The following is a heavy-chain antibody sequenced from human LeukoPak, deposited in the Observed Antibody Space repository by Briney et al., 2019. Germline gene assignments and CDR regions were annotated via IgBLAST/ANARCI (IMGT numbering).Heavy chain of an antibody. J-gene: IGHJ4*02. CDR2: ISSTSSYI. CDR3: ASRRDGYNHLDY. CDR1: GFTLSTYS. D-gene: IGHD5-24*01. V-gene: IGHV3-21*01. Sequence: GGSLRLSCAASGFTLSTYSMNWVRQAPGKGLEWVSSISSTSSYIYYADSVKGRFTISRDNAKNSLYLQMNSLIADDTSVYYCASRRDGYNHLDYWGQGTLVTVSS.